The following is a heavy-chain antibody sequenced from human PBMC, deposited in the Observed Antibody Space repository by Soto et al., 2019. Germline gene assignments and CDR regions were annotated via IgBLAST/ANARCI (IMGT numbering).Heavy chain of an antibody. Sequence: GGSLRLSCAASGFTFSGSAMHWVRQASGEGLEWVGRIRSKANSYATAYAASVKGRFTISRDDSKNTAYLQMNSLKTEDTAVYYCRVMITFGGVIVNGTDYLGQGTLVTVSS. D-gene: IGHD3-16*02. J-gene: IGHJ4*02. V-gene: IGHV3-73*01. CDR3: RVMITFGGVIVNGTDY. CDR2: IRSKANSYAT. CDR1: GFTFSGSA.